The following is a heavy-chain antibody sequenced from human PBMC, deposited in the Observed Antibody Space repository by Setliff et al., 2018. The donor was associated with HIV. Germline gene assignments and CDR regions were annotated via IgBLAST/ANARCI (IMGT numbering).Heavy chain of an antibody. CDR2: INHSGST. V-gene: IGHV4-34*01. D-gene: IGHD3-16*01. CDR1: GGSFSGYY. Sequence: PSETLSLTCAVYGGSFSGYYWSWVRQPPGKGLEWIGDINHSGSTNYNPSLKSRVTISVDTSKNQFSLKLSSVTAADTAVYYCARGGGYYYYGMDVWGQGTTVTVSS. J-gene: IGHJ6*02. CDR3: ARGGGYYYYGMDV.